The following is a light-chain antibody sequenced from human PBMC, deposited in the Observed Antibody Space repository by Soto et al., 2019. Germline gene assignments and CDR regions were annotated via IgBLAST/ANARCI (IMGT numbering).Light chain of an antibody. CDR3: SSYTSSGTLV. CDR2: EVT. Sequence: QSALTQPASVSGSPGQSITISCTGTSSDVGGYKYVSWYQQYPGKAPKLMIFEVTNRPSGVSNRFSGYKSGNTASLTISGLQAEDEADYYCSSYTSSGTLVFGGGTKVTVL. V-gene: IGLV2-14*01. CDR1: SSDVGGYKY. J-gene: IGLJ2*01.